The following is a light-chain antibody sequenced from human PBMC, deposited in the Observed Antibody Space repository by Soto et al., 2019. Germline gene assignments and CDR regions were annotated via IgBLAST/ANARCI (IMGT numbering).Light chain of an antibody. J-gene: IGLJ3*02. Sequence: QTVVTQPASVSGSPGQSITISCTGTTSDVGDYNYVSWYQQHPGKAPKPLIYEVSNRPSGVSNRFSGSKSGNTASLTISGLQADDEADYYCSSYTTRNTWVFGGGTKLTVL. CDR2: EVS. V-gene: IGLV2-14*01. CDR1: TSDVGDYNY. CDR3: SSYTTRNTWV.